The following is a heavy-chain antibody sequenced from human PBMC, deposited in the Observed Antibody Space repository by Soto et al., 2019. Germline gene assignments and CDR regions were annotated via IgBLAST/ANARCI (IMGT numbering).Heavy chain of an antibody. J-gene: IGHJ5*02. CDR2: IYYRGST. CDR1: GASINSGDYY. CDR3: AGFAEVAATEINWFDP. D-gene: IGHD2-15*01. V-gene: IGHV4-30-4*01. Sequence: PSETLSLPCTVSGASINSGDYYWSWLRQPPGTGLEWIGYIYYRGSTYYDPCLRRRVTVSVDSSKNLFSLMLSSVAAVDTAVYYCAGFAEVAATEINWFDPWGQGTLVTVSS.